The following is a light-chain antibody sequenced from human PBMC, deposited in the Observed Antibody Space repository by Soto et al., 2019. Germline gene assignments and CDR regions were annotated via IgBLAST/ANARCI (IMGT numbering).Light chain of an antibody. V-gene: IGKV1-5*01. J-gene: IGKJ1*01. CDR2: GAS. CDR3: QQYTIYSGT. CDR1: QSISSW. Sequence: DIQMTQSPSTLSASVGDRVTITCRASQSISSWLAWYQQKPGKAPKLLIYGASSLESGVPSRFSGSGSGTEFTLTIRSLQPADLAIYCCQQYTIYSGTFGQGAKVQIK.